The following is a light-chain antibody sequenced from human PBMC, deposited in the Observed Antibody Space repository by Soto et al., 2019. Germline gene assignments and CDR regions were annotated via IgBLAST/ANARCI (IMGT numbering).Light chain of an antibody. CDR2: GAS. J-gene: IGKJ1*01. CDR3: QHYDCSVWT. CDR1: QNVRSSY. Sequence: EIVLTQSPGTLSLSPGERATLSCRASQNVRSSYLVWYQHQPGQATRLLIYGASTRATVVPDSFSGSGAGKDFTLTINRLEPDDFVFYYCQHYDCSVWTFGQGTRVQIK. V-gene: IGKV3-20*01.